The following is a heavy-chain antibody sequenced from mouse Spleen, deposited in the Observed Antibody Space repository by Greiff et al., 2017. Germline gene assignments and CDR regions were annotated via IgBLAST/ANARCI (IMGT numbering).Heavy chain of an antibody. CDR2: ISSGGGNT. CDR3: ARHSFKGIFAY. J-gene: IGHJ3*01. CDR1: GFTFSSYA. Sequence: EVQLVESGGGLVKLGGSLKLSCAASGFTFSSYAMSWVRQTPEKRLEWVATISSGGGNTYYPDSVKGRFTISRDNAKNTLYLQMSSLKSEDTAMYYCARHSFKGIFAYWGQGTLVTVSA. V-gene: IGHV5-9-3*01.